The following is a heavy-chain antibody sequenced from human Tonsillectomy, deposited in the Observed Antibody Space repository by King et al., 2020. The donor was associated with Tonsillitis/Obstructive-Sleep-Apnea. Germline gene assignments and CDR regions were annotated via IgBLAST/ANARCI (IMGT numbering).Heavy chain of an antibody. CDR3: ARGDGGRVDY. D-gene: IGHD3-16*01. J-gene: IGHJ4*02. CDR2: IRSKAYGGTT. CDR1: GFTFGDYA. V-gene: IGHV3-49*04. Sequence: QLVQSGGGLVQPGRSLRLSCTASGFTFGDYAMSWVRQAPGKGLEWVGFIRSKAYGGTTEYAASVKGRFTISRDDSKSIAYLQMNSLKIEDTAVYYCARGDGGRVDYWGQGTLVTVSS.